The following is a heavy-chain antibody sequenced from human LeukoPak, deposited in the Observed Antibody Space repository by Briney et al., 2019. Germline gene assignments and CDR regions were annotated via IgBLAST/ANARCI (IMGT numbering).Heavy chain of an antibody. D-gene: IGHD1-1*01. Sequence: GGSLRLSCAASGFTFSSYWMNWVRQAPGKGLEWVDNIKQDGSEKNYVDSVKGRFTISRDNAKNSLYLQMNSLRAEDTAVYYCRVFAETADYWGPGTLVTVSS. CDR2: IKQDGSEK. J-gene: IGHJ4*02. CDR3: RVFAETADY. CDR1: GFTFSSYW. V-gene: IGHV3-7*01.